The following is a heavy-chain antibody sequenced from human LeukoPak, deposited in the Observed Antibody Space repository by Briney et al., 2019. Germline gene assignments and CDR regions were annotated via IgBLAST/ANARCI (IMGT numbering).Heavy chain of an antibody. Sequence: GGSLRLSCAASGFAFSSYAMHWVRQAPGKGLEWVANIKQDGSEKYYEDSVKGRFTISRDNARNTLFLQMDSLRAEDTAVYYCARESVRRISMRSKGFFDYWGRGTRVTVSS. J-gene: IGHJ4*02. CDR2: IKQDGSEK. V-gene: IGHV3-7*01. D-gene: IGHD3-22*01. CDR1: GFAFSSYA. CDR3: ARESVRRISMRSKGFFDY.